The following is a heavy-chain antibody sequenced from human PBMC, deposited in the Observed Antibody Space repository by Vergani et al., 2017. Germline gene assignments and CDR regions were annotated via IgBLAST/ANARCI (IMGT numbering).Heavy chain of an antibody. J-gene: IGHJ6*02. V-gene: IGHV3-7*01. CDR3: VRVPLIRRGSGNYGINNCHGIDV. CDR2: VNQDGSEK. D-gene: IGHD3-10*01. CDR1: GFISSSYW. Sequence: EGQLVESGGDWVQRGGSLRLSCAASGFISSSYWMSWVRQAPGKGLEWVANVNQDGSEKYYVDSVRGRFTISRDNAKNSIYLQMNSLRAEDTAVYFCVRVPLIRRGSGNYGINNCHGIDVWGQGTTVIVSS.